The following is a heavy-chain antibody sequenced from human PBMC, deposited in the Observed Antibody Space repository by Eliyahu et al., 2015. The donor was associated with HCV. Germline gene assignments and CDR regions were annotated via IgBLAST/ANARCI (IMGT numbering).Heavy chain of an antibody. CDR2: ISYDGSNK. CDR1: GFTFSSYA. CDR3: ARDPRFPGWFDP. J-gene: IGHJ5*02. Sequence: GRSLRLSCAASGFTFSSYAMHWVRQAPGKGLEWVAVISYDGSNKYYADSVKGRFTISRDNSKNTLYLQMNSLRAEDTAVYYCARDPRFPGWFDPWGQGTLVTVSS. V-gene: IGHV3-30*04. D-gene: IGHD3-3*01.